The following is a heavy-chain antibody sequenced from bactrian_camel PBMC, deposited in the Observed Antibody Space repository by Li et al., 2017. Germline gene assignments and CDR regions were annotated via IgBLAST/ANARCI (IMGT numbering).Heavy chain of an antibody. CDR2: IESDGST. V-gene: IGHV3S55*01. Sequence: HVQLVESGGASVQAGGSLRLSCVASGDTIGRYCMGWFRQILDKEREGVAGIESDGSTSYADSVKGRFTISQVNNTLYLQMNGLKPEDSAVYYCAARYGWSGGCHSWSQSAMNYWGKGTQVTVS. J-gene: IGHJ7*01. CDR1: GDTIGRYC. D-gene: IGHD3*01.